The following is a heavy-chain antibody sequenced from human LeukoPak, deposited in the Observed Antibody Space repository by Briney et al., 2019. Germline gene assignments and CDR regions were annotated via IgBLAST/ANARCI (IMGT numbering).Heavy chain of an antibody. CDR2: INHSGST. V-gene: IGHV4-34*01. Sequence: PSETLSLTCGVYGGSFNDYYWSSIRQPPGKGLEWIGEINHSGSTNYNPTLKSRVTISVDTSKNQFSLKLSSVTAADTAVYYCARGFNYGMDLWGQGTTVTVSS. J-gene: IGHJ6*02. CDR3: ARGFNYGMDL. CDR1: GGSFNDYY.